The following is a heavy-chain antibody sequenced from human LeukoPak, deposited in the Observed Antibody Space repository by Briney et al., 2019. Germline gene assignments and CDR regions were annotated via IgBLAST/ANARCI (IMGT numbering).Heavy chain of an antibody. J-gene: IGHJ5*02. CDR2: IYYSGST. D-gene: IGHD1-26*01. Sequence: SETLSLTCTVSGGSISSYYWSWIRQPPGKGLEWIGYIYYSGSTNYNPSLKSRVTISVDTSKNQFSLKLSSVTAADTAVYYCARARRGSYGGWFDPWGQGTLVTVSS. CDR3: ARARRGSYGGWFDP. CDR1: GGSISSYY. V-gene: IGHV4-59*01.